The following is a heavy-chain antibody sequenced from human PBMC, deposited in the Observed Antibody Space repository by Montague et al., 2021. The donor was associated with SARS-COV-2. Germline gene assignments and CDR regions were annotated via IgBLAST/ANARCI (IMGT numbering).Heavy chain of an antibody. D-gene: IGHD2-2*01. CDR2: IYHSGST. J-gene: IGHJ4*02. CDR1: GYSISSGYY. CDR3: ARSQDCSTTSCHFDY. V-gene: IGHV4-38-2*02. Sequence: SETLSLTCTVSGYSISSGYYWGWIRQPPGKGLEWIGSIYHSGSTYYNPSLKSRVTISVDTSMNQFSLKLSSVTAADTAVYYCARSQDCSTTSCHFDYWGQGTLVTVSS.